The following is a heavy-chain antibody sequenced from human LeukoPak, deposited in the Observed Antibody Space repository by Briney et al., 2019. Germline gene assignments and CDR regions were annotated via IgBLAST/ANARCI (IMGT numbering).Heavy chain of an antibody. V-gene: IGHV1-69*02. Sequence: SVKVSCKASVGTFSSYTISWVRQAPGQGLEWMGRIIPILGIANYAQKFQGRVTMTTDTSTSTAYMELRSLRSDDTAVYYCARGMGATGPYDYWGQGTLVTVSS. D-gene: IGHD1-26*01. CDR1: VGTFSSYT. CDR3: ARGMGATGPYDY. CDR2: IIPILGIA. J-gene: IGHJ4*02.